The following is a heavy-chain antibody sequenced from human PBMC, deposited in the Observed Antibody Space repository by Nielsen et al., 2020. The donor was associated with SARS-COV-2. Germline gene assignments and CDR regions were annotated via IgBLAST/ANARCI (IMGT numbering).Heavy chain of an antibody. D-gene: IGHD3-10*01. V-gene: IGHV1-2*06. J-gene: IGHJ5*02. Sequence: ASVKVSCKASGYTFTGYYMHWVRQAPGQGLEWMGRINPNSGGTNYAQKFQGRVTMTRDTSISTAYMELSSLRSEDTAVYYCAGVWVRGSINWFDPWGQGTLVTVSS. CDR3: AGVWVRGSINWFDP. CDR2: INPNSGGT. CDR1: GYTFTGYY.